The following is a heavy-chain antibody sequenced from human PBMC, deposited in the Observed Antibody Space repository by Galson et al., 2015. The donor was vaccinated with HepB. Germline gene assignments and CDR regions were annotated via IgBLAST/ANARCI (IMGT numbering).Heavy chain of an antibody. V-gene: IGHV3-23*01. D-gene: IGHD3-16*01. CDR2: ISVSGGST. CDR1: GFTFSNYA. J-gene: IGHJ4*02. CDR3: AKGGLSLFDY. Sequence: SLRLSCAASGFTFSNYAMRWVRQAPGKGLEWVSTISVSGGSTYYADSVKGRFTISRDNSKNTLYLQMNSLRAEDTAVYYCAKGGLSLFDYRGQGALVTVSS.